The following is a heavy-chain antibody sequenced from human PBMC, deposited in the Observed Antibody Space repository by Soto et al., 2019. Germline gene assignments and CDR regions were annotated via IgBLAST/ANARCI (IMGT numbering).Heavy chain of an antibody. V-gene: IGHV1-69*13. CDR2: IIPIFGTA. J-gene: IGHJ5*02. CDR3: ARGEGGSGWYGWFDP. D-gene: IGHD6-19*01. Sequence: ASVKVSCKASGGTFSSYAISWVRQAPGQGLEWMGGIIPIFGTANYAQKFQGRVTITADESTSTAYMELSSLRSEDTAVYYCARGEGGSGWYGWFDPWGQGTLVTVSS. CDR1: GGTFSSYA.